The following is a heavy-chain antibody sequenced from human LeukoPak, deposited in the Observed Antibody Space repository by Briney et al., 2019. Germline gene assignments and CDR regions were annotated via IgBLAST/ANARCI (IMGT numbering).Heavy chain of an antibody. CDR1: GFTFRNYE. Sequence: PGGSLRLSCAASGFTFRNYEMNWVRQAPGKGLAWISYISGSGGIMFYTDSVKGRFTISRDNAKNSVYLQMSSLKAEDTAVYYCAREYPDNGDGWGYWGQGTLVTVSS. CDR3: AREYPDNGDGWGY. V-gene: IGHV3-48*03. J-gene: IGHJ4*02. CDR2: ISGSGGIM. D-gene: IGHD1-1*01.